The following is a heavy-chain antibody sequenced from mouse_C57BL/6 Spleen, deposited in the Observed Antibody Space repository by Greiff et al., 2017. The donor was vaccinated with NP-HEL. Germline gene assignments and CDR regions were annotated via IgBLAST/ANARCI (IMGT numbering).Heavy chain of an antibody. CDR2: IDPEDGET. CDR1: GFNIKDYY. Sequence: EVQLQQSGAELVKPGASLKLSCTASGFNIKDYYMYWVKQRTEKGLEWIGRIDPEDGETKYAPKLQGKATITADTSSNTAYLQLSSLTSEDTAVNYCSNDGTTVVFDYWGQGTTLSSSS. D-gene: IGHD1-1*01. J-gene: IGHJ2*01. CDR3: SNDGTTVVFDY. V-gene: IGHV14-2*01.